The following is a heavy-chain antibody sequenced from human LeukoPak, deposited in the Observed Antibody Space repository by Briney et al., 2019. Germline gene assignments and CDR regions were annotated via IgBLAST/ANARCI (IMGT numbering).Heavy chain of an antibody. J-gene: IGHJ4*02. D-gene: IGHD3-10*01. CDR2: INPNNGGT. CDR1: GYTFTSYG. CDR3: ARDSGEVPDY. V-gene: IGHV1-2*02. Sequence: ASVKVSCKASGYTFTSYGISWVRQAPAQGLQWMGWINPNNGGTKYAQNFQGRVTMTRDTSISTAYMELDRLRFDDTAVYYCARDSGEVPDYWGQGTLVTVSS.